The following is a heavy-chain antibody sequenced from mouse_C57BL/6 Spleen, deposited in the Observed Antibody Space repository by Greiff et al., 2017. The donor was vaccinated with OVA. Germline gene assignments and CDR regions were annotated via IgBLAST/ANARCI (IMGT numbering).Heavy chain of an antibody. Sequence: EVQLVESGAELVRPGASVKLSCTASGFNIKDDYMHWVKQRPEQGLEWIGWIDPENGDTEYASKFQGKATITADTSSNTAYLQLSSLTSEDTAVYYCTESLNDGLLEKFAYWGQGTLVTVSA. CDR3: TESLNDGLLEKFAY. CDR1: GFNIKDDY. D-gene: IGHD2-3*01. V-gene: IGHV14-4*01. J-gene: IGHJ3*01. CDR2: IDPENGDT.